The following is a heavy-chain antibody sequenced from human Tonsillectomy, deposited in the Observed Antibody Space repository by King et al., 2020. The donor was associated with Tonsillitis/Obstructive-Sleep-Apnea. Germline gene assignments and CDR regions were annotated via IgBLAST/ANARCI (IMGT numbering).Heavy chain of an antibody. CDR2: IIHTGTT. D-gene: IGHD2-21*01. V-gene: IGHV4-39*01. Sequence: QLQESGPGLVKQSETLSLTCTVSGDFISDSAYYWGWVRQSPGRGLEWIGSIIHTGTTYYNQSLESRVSISVDPSKKQIYLKLSSVTAEDPPIYYCVRHGMHPGPFYSFYMWGQGTLVTVSS. J-gene: IGHJ3*02. CDR1: GDFISDSAYY. CDR3: VRHGMHPGPFYSFYM.